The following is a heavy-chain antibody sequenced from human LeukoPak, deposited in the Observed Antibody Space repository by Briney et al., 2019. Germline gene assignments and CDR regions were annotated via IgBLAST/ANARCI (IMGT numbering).Heavy chain of an antibody. D-gene: IGHD3-22*01. CDR3: ATVGMHYYDSSGYYYNY. V-gene: IGHV1-24*01. Sequence: ASAKVSCKVSGYTLTELSMHWVRQAPGKGLEWMGGFDPEDGETIYAQKFQGRVTMTEDTSTDTAYMELSSLRSEDTAVYYCATVGMHYYDSSGYYYNYWGQGTLVTVSS. J-gene: IGHJ4*02. CDR2: FDPEDGET. CDR1: GYTLTELS.